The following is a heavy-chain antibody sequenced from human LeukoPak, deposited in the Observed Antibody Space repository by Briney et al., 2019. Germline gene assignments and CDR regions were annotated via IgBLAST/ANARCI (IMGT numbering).Heavy chain of an antibody. J-gene: IGHJ4*02. CDR3: ARDLFEYYYDSSGYFHY. D-gene: IGHD3-22*01. Sequence: GGSLRLSCAASGFTFSDYYMSWIRQAPGKGLEWVSYISSSGSTIYYADSVKGRFTISRDNAKNSLYLQMNSLRAEDTAVYYCARDLFEYYYDSSGYFHYWGQGTLVTVSS. CDR2: ISSSGSTI. CDR1: GFTFSDYY. V-gene: IGHV3-11*04.